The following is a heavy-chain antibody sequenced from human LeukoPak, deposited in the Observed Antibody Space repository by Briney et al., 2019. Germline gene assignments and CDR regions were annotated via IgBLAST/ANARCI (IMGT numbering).Heavy chain of an antibody. CDR1: GGSFSGYY. Sequence: SETLSLTCAVYGGSFSGYYWSWIRQPPGKGLEWIGEINHSGSTNYNPSLKSRVTISVDTSKNQFSLKLSSVTAADTAVYYCARAGSSSWYYFDYWGQGTLVTVSS. CDR3: ARAGSSSWYYFDY. D-gene: IGHD6-13*01. V-gene: IGHV4-34*01. CDR2: INHSGST. J-gene: IGHJ4*02.